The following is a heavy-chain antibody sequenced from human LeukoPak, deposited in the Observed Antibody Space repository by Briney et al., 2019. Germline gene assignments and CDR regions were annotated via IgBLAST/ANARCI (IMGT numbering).Heavy chain of an antibody. D-gene: IGHD4-17*01. CDR1: GXTVNINY. Sequence: GGSLRLSCAASGXTVNINYMSWVRQAPGKGLEWVSVIYSGGSTYYADSVKGRFTISRDNSKNTLYLQMNSLRAEDTAVYYCARTTSVKHLDYWGRGTLVTVSS. J-gene: IGHJ4*02. CDR2: IYSGGST. CDR3: ARTTSVKHLDY. V-gene: IGHV3-53*01.